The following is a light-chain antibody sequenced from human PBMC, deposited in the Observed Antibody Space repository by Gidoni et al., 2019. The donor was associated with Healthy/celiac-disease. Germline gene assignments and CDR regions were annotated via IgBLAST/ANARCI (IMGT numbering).Light chain of an antibody. CDR1: QGISSY. V-gene: IGKV1-9*01. J-gene: IGKJ1*01. CDR2: AAS. CDR3: QQRNSYPRT. Sequence: IQLTQSPSSLSASVGDRVTITCRASQGISSYLAWYQQKPGKAPKLLIYAASTLQSGVPSRFSGSVSGTDFTLTISSLQPEDFGTYYCQQRNSYPRTFGQGTKVEIK.